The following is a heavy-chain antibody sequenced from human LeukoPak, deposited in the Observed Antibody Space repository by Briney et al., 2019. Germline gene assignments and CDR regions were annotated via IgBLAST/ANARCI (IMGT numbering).Heavy chain of an antibody. D-gene: IGHD3-3*01. CDR2: INHSGST. CDR1: GGSFSGYY. J-gene: IGHJ4*02. CDR3: ARGQVDFWSGYHDY. Sequence: SETLSLTCAVYGGSFSGYYWSWIRQPPGKGLEWIGEINHSGSTNYNPSLKSRVTISVDTSKNQFSLRLSSATAADTAVYYCARGQVDFWSGYHDYWGQGTLVTVSS. V-gene: IGHV4-34*01.